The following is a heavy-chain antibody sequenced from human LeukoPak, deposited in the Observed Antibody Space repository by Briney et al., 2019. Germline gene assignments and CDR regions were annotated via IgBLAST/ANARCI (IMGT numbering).Heavy chain of an antibody. V-gene: IGHV4-34*01. CDR1: GGSFSGYY. CDR2: INHSGST. Sequence: SETLSLTCAVYGGSFSGYYWSWIRQPPGKGLEWIGEINHSGSTNYNPSLKSRVTISVDTSKNQFSLKLSSVTAADTAVYYCARDIAYGSGSYYSLWGQGTLVTVSS. J-gene: IGHJ4*02. D-gene: IGHD3-10*01. CDR3: ARDIAYGSGSYYSL.